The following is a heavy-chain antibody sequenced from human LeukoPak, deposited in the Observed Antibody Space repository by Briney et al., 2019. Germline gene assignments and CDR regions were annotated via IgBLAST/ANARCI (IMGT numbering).Heavy chain of an antibody. Sequence: SETLSLTWTVSGGSISGYYWSWIRQPPGQGLEWIAYIHSNGYTNYNPSLKSRVTISVDTSKNQFSLKATSVTAADTAMYYCTKREGPMSGSYDYFDPWGQGTLVTVS. D-gene: IGHD1-26*01. CDR2: IHSNGYT. CDR1: GGSISGYY. CDR3: TKREGPMSGSYDYFDP. V-gene: IGHV4-4*09. J-gene: IGHJ5*02.